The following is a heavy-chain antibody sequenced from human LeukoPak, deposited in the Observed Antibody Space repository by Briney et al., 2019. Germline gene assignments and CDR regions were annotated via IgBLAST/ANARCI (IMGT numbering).Heavy chain of an antibody. J-gene: IGHJ6*03. D-gene: IGHD3-9*01. CDR1: GYTFTGYY. Sequence: GASVKVSCKASGYTFTGYYMHWVRQAPGQGLEWMGWINPNSGGTNYAQKFQGRVTMTRDTSISTAYMELSRLRSDDTAVYYCARDFRGGDILTGQYYYYYYMDVWGKGTTVTISS. CDR2: INPNSGGT. V-gene: IGHV1-2*02. CDR3: ARDFRGGDILTGQYYYYYYMDV.